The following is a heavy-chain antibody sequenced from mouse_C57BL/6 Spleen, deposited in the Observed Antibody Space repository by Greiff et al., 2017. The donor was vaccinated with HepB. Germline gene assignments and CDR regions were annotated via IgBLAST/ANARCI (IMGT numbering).Heavy chain of an antibody. CDR3: ARLVTTGYYYAMDY. Sequence: VQLQQSGPELVKPGASVKISCKASGYAFSSSWMNWVKQRPGKGLEWIGRIYPGDGDTNYNGKFKGKATLTADKSSSTAYMQLSSLTSEDSAVYFCARLVTTGYYYAMDYWGQGTSVTVSS. J-gene: IGHJ4*01. V-gene: IGHV1-82*01. CDR2: IYPGDGDT. D-gene: IGHD2-2*01. CDR1: GYAFSSSW.